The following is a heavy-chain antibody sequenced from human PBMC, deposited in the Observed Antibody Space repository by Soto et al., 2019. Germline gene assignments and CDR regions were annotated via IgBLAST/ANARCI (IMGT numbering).Heavy chain of an antibody. CDR2: VGASGGDT. J-gene: IGHJ6*02. CDR1: GFTFSNYA. V-gene: IGHV3-23*01. Sequence: EVQLLESGGGLVQPGGSLRLSCAASGFTFSNYAMSWVRQAPGKGLEWVSAVGASGGDTYYADSVKGRFTISRDNSKNTLYLQMNSLRAEDTAVYYCAKRFIAVVGTAPGYGMDVWGQGTPVTVSS. CDR3: AKRFIAVVGTAPGYGMDV. D-gene: IGHD6-19*01.